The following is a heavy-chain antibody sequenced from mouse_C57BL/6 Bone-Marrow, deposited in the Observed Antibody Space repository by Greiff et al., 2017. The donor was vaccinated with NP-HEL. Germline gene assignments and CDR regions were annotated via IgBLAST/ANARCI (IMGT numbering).Heavy chain of an antibody. Sequence: VQLQQSGAELARPGASVKLSCKASGYTFTSYGISWVKQRTGQGLEWIGEIYPRSGNTYYNEKFKGKATLTADKSSSTAYMELRSLTSEDSAVYFCARSPRGSSRFDYWGKGTTLTVAS. J-gene: IGHJ2*01. CDR1: GYTFTSYG. CDR3: ARSPRGSSRFDY. V-gene: IGHV1-81*01. CDR2: IYPRSGNT. D-gene: IGHD1-1*01.